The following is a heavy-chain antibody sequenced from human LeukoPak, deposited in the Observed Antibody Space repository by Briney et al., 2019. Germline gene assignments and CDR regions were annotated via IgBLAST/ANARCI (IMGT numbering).Heavy chain of an antibody. D-gene: IGHD5-12*01. CDR2: IIPIFGTA. V-gene: IGHV1-69*01. Sequence: ASVKVSCKASGGTFSSYAISWVRQAPGQGLEWMGGIIPIFGTANYAQKFQGRVTITADESTSTAYMELSSLRSEDTAVYYCARVRYSGYGHFDYWCQGTLVTVSS. J-gene: IGHJ4*02. CDR3: ARVRYSGYGHFDY. CDR1: GGTFSSYA.